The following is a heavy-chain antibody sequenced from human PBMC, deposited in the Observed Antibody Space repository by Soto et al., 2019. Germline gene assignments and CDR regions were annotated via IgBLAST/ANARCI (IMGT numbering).Heavy chain of an antibody. Sequence: ASVKVSCKASGYTFTSYDINWVRQATGQGLEWMGWMNPNSGNTGYAQKFQGRVTMTRNTSISTAYMELSSLRSEDTAVYYCARGYGYCSGGSCYGRKGYYYGMDVWGQGTTITVSS. CDR1: GYTFTSYD. V-gene: IGHV1-8*01. J-gene: IGHJ6*02. CDR2: MNPNSGNT. D-gene: IGHD2-15*01. CDR3: ARGYGYCSGGSCYGRKGYYYGMDV.